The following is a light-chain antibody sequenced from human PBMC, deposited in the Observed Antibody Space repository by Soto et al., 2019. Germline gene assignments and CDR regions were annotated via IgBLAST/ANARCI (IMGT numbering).Light chain of an antibody. J-gene: IGLJ1*01. V-gene: IGLV1-40*01. CDR3: QSYDSSLSGSRV. CDR2: GNS. Sequence: QSVLTQPPSVSGAPGHRFTISCTGSSSNIGAGYDVRWYQQLPGTAPKLLIYGNSNRPSGVPDRFSGSKSGTSASLAITGLQAEDEADYYCQSYDSSLSGSRVFGTGTKVTVL. CDR1: SSNIGAGYD.